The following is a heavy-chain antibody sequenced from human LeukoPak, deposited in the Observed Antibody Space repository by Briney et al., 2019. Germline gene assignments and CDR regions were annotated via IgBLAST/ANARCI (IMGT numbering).Heavy chain of an antibody. V-gene: IGHV3-23*01. Sequence: GGPLRLSCAGSGFSFSSNTMSWVRQAPGRGLEWVSAISNNGGRTDYADSVKGRITISRDNSKRTLYLHMDSLRAEDTAVYYCARDEDTSALSEYWGQGTLVTVSS. J-gene: IGHJ4*02. CDR1: GFSFSSNT. CDR3: ARDEDTSALSEY. D-gene: IGHD2/OR15-2a*01. CDR2: ISNNGGRT.